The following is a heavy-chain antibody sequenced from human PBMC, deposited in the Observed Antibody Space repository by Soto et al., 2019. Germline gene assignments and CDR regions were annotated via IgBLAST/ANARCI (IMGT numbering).Heavy chain of an antibody. CDR2: ISWDSRSV. D-gene: IGHD6-6*01. CDR1: GFTFEDYA. J-gene: IGHJ3*02. Sequence: EVHLMESGGGLVQPGGSLRLSCAVSGFTFEDYAMHWVRQAPGKGLEWVSGISWDSRSVAYADSVKGRFTISRDNAENSLHLQINSLRAEDTAVYYCAKDSITRSFSRSSSRARDAFDIWGQGTMVTVSS. V-gene: IGHV3-9*01. CDR3: AKDSITRSFSRSSSRARDAFDI.